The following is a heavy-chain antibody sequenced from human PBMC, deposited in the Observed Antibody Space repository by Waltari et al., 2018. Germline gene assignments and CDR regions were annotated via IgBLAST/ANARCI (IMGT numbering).Heavy chain of an antibody. Sequence: QVRLVESGGGLVPPGGSLRLSCAASGFIFSRCDMHWVRQAPGKGLEWLTRIRSDGSKKFYADSVKDRITISRENSKNILFLQMDGLRAEDTAIYYCATDISVLSPFSWGPGILVTVSS. CDR2: IRSDGSKK. D-gene: IGHD3-9*01. CDR3: ATDISVLSPFS. J-gene: IGHJ5*02. CDR1: GFIFSRCD. V-gene: IGHV3-30*02.